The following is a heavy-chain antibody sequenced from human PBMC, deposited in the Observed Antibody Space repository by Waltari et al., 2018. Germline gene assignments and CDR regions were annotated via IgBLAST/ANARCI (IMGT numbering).Heavy chain of an antibody. CDR1: GYTFTTFA. CDR3: ARDHGWYYADS. D-gene: IGHD6-19*01. CDR2: INAGNGNT. Sequence: VHFVQSGAELKKPGASVRISCKASGYTFTTFAIHWVRQAPGQRLEWMGWINAGNGNTKYSQRLQGRVSMTRDTSATTAYLELTSLTSEDTGFYYCARDHGWYYADSWGQGTLVTVSS. J-gene: IGHJ4*02. V-gene: IGHV1-3*01.